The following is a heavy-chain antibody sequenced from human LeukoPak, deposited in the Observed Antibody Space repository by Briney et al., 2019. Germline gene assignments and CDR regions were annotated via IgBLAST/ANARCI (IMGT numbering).Heavy chain of an antibody. CDR2: ISYDGSNK. Sequence: GGPLRLSCAASGFTFSSYGMHWVRQAPGKGLEWVAVISYDGSNKYYADSVKGRFTISRDNSKNTLYLQMNSLRAEDTAVYYCAGSYYKNNWFDPWGQGTLVTVSS. D-gene: IGHD3-10*01. J-gene: IGHJ5*02. CDR3: AGSYYKNNWFDP. CDR1: GFTFSSYG. V-gene: IGHV3-30*03.